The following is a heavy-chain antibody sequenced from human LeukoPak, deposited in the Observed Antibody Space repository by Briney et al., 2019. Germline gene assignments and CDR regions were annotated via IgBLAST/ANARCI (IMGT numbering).Heavy chain of an antibody. J-gene: IGHJ6*02. CDR2: IYYSGST. Sequence: SETLSLTCTVSGGSNSSSSYYWGWIRQPPGKGLEWIGSIYYSGSTYYNPSLKSRVTISVDTSKNQFSLKLSSVTAADTAVYYCARHNYGMDVWGQGTTVTVSS. CDR3: ARHNYGMDV. V-gene: IGHV4-39*01. CDR1: GGSNSSSSYY.